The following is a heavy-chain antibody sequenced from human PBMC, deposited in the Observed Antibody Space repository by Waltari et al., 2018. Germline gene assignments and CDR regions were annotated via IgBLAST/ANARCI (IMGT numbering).Heavy chain of an antibody. CDR1: GFTFSSYW. Sequence: EVQLVESGGGLVQRGGSLGVHCAAAGFTFSSYWMHWVRQAPGKGLEWVANIKQDGSDKNYIDSVKGRFTISRDNARNSLFLQMNSLGVEDTAVYYCARPRADYWGQGTLVTVSS. CDR3: ARPRADY. J-gene: IGHJ4*02. CDR2: IKQDGSDK. V-gene: IGHV3-7*01.